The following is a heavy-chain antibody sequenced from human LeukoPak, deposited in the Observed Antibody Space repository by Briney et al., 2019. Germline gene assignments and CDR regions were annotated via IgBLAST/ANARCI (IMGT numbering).Heavy chain of an antibody. CDR2: ISSSSSTI. D-gene: IGHD3-10*01. J-gene: IGHJ3*02. CDR1: GFTFSSYS. V-gene: IGHV3-48*01. CDR3: ARDRSGVGDAFDI. Sequence: GGSLRLSCAASGFTFSSYSMNWVRQAPGRGLEWVSYISSSSSTIYYADSVKGRFTISRDNAKNSLYLQMNSLRAEDTAVYYCARDRSGVGDAFDIWGQGTMVTVSS.